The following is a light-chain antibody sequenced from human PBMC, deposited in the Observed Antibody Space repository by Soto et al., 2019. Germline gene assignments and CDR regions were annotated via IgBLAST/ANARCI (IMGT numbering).Light chain of an antibody. CDR2: RNN. J-gene: IGLJ2*01. Sequence: QSVLTQPPSASGTPGQTVTISCPGSSSNIGSAYIYWYQHLPGTAPKLLIYRNNQRPSGVPDRFSASKSGTSASLAISGLRSEDDADYYCAAWDDSLVVFGGGTKLTVL. CDR3: AAWDDSLVV. V-gene: IGLV1-47*01. CDR1: SSNIGSAY.